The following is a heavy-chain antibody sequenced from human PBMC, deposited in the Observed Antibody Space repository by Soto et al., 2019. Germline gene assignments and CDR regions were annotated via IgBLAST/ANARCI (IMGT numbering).Heavy chain of an antibody. CDR2: IWYDGSNK. D-gene: IGHD6-13*01. Sequence: GGSLRLSCAASGFTFSSYGMHWVRQAPGKGLEWVAVIWYDGSNKYYADSVKGRFTISRDNSKNTLYLQMNSLRAEDTAVYYCARDGGAGTSYYYYYMDVWGKGTTVTVSS. CDR3: ARDGGAGTSYYYYYMDV. J-gene: IGHJ6*03. CDR1: GFTFSSYG. V-gene: IGHV3-33*01.